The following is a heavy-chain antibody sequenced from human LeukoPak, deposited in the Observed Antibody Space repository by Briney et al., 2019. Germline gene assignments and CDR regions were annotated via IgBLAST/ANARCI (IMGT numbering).Heavy chain of an antibody. CDR1: GFTFSSYA. CDR2: VYYTGST. J-gene: IGHJ5*02. CDR3: ARGALRNWFDP. D-gene: IGHD5/OR15-5a*01. V-gene: IGHV4-59*01. Sequence: GSLRLSCAASGFTFSSYAMSWIRQPPGKGLEWIGSVYYTGSTDYSPPLKSRVTISVDTSKNQFSLKLSSVTAADTAVYYCARGALRNWFDPWGQGILVTVSS.